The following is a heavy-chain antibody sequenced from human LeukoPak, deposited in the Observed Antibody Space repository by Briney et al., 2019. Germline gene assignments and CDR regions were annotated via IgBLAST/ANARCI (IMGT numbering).Heavy chain of an antibody. CDR1: GFRFSYHD. CDR3: ASLPVTVVAQGNY. CDR2: IWYDGSNK. J-gene: IGHJ4*02. V-gene: IGHV3-33*08. Sequence: GGSLRLSCAASGFRFSYHDMHWVRQAPGKGLEWVAVIWYDGSNKYYADSVKGRFTISRDNAKNSLYLQMNSLRAEDTAVYYCASLPVTVVAQGNYWGQGTLVTVSS. D-gene: IGHD2-15*01.